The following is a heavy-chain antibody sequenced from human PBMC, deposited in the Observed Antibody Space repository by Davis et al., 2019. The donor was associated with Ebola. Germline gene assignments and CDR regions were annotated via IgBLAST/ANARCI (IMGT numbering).Heavy chain of an antibody. Sequence: PGGSLRLSCAASGFTFSRYSMNWVRQTPGKGLVCVSRISPDGSTTTYADSVKGRFTISRDNSKNTLYLQMNSLRAEDTAVYYCARGRYFDLWGRGTLVTVSS. J-gene: IGHJ2*01. CDR3: ARGRYFDL. CDR1: GFTFSRYS. V-gene: IGHV3-74*03. CDR2: ISPDGSTT.